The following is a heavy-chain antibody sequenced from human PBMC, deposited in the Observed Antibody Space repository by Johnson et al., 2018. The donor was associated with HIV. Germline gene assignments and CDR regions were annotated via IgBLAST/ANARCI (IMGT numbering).Heavy chain of an antibody. CDR1: GFTFSSYG. CDR3: AKEAGSRRYVDWLLSDHDAFDI. J-gene: IGHJ3*02. D-gene: IGHD3-9*01. CDR2: ISYDGSNK. V-gene: IGHV3-30*18. Sequence: VQLVESGGGVVQPGRSLRLSCAASGFTFSSYGMHWVRQAPGKGLEWVAVISYDGSNKYYADSVKGRFTISRDNSKNTLYLQMNSLRPEDTAVYYCAKEAGSRRYVDWLLSDHDAFDIWGQGTMVTVSS.